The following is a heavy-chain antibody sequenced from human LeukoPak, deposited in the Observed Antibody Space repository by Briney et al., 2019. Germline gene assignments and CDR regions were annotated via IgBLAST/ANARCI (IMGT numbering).Heavy chain of an antibody. V-gene: IGHV1-2*02. Sequence: ASVKVSCKTSGYTFTGHYMHWVRQAPGQGLEWMGWINPNSGGTKYAQKFQGRGTMTRDTSISTTYMELSSLRSDDTAVYYCARWAGYASDWSGPFDDWGQGTLVTVSS. CDR1: GYTFTGHY. CDR3: ARWAGYASDWSGPFDD. CDR2: INPNSGGT. D-gene: IGHD6-19*01. J-gene: IGHJ4*02.